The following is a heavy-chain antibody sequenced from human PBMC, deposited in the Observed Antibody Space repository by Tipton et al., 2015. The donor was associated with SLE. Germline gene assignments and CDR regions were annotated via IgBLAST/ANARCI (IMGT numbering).Heavy chain of an antibody. Sequence: TLSLTCAVYGGSFSGYYWSWIRQPPGKGLEWIGEINHSGSTNYNPSLNIRVTISVDTPKNQFSLKLSSVTAADTAVYYCAISPEAVAGDAAFGIWGQGTMVTVSS. D-gene: IGHD6-19*01. CDR2: INHSGST. CDR1: GGSFSGYY. V-gene: IGHV4-34*01. J-gene: IGHJ3*02. CDR3: AISPEAVAGDAAFGI.